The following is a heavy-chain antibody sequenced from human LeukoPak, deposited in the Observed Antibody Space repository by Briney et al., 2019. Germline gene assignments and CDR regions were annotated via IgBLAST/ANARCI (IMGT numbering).Heavy chain of an antibody. Sequence: SETLSLTCAVYGGSFSGHDCHWIRQSPGKGLEWIGEISRSTGTYYNPSLKGRVTISLDTSKNQFSLNLSSVTAADTAIYYCARVDYHSGSPTNYWGQGTPVTVSS. J-gene: IGHJ4*02. CDR2: ISRSTGT. CDR3: ARVDYHSGSPTNY. D-gene: IGHD3-10*01. V-gene: IGHV4-34*01. CDR1: GGSFSGHD.